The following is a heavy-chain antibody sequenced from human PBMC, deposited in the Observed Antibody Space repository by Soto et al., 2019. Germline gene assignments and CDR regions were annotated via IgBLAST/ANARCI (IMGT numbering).Heavy chain of an antibody. CDR1: GFTFDDYS. J-gene: IGHJ4*02. Sequence: GGSLRLSCAASGFTFDDYSMHWVRQAPGKGLEWVSLISWDGGSTYYADSVKGRFTISRDNSKNSLYLQMNSLRTEDTALYYCAKGAPGGYSYGYLNPMFDYWGQGTLVTVSS. CDR3: AKGAPGGYSYGYLNPMFDY. D-gene: IGHD5-18*01. CDR2: ISWDGGST. V-gene: IGHV3-43*01.